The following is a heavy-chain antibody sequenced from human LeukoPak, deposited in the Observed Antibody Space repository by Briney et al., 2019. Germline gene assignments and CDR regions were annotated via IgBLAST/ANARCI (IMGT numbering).Heavy chain of an antibody. CDR1: GFTFSSYA. V-gene: IGHV3-23*01. CDR3: AKDLMITFGGVIVIPNEDWFDP. Sequence: GGSLRLSCAVSGFTFSSYAMSWVRQAPGKGLEWVSAISGSGGSTYYADSVKGRFTISRDNSKNTLYLQMNSLRAEDTAVYYCAKDLMITFGGVIVIPNEDWFDPWGQGTLVTVSS. J-gene: IGHJ5*02. D-gene: IGHD3-16*02. CDR2: ISGSGGST.